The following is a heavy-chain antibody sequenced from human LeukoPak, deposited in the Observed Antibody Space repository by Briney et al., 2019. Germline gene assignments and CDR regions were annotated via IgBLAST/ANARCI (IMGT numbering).Heavy chain of an antibody. Sequence: ASVKVSCKASGYTFTSYGISWVRQAPGQGLEWMGWIRTYNGDTTYAPKLQGRVTMTTDTSTRTTYLDMRNLTSDDTAVYYCARALSGNYGRVYFTEFDDWGQGTLVTVSS. J-gene: IGHJ4*02. V-gene: IGHV1-18*01. CDR3: ARALSGNYGRVYFTEFDD. CDR2: IRTYNGDT. D-gene: IGHD2/OR15-2a*01. CDR1: GYTFTSYG.